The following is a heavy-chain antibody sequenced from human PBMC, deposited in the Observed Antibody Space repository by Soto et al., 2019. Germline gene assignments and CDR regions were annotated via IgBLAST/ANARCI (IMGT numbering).Heavy chain of an antibody. CDR1: GFTFDDYA. J-gene: IGHJ5*02. D-gene: IGHD2-2*01. Sequence: EVQLVESGGGLVQPGRSLRLYCAASGFTFDDYAMHWVRQAPGKGLEWVSGISWNSGGIGYADSVKGRFTISRDNAKNSLYLQINSLRAEETALYYCEKDQLVVPGDNWFDPWGQGTLVTVSS. CDR3: EKDQLVVPGDNWFDP. V-gene: IGHV3-9*01. CDR2: ISWNSGGI.